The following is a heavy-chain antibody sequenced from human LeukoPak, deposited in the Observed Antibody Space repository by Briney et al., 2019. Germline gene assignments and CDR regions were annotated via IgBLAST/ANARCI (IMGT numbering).Heavy chain of an antibody. CDR1: GGTFSSYA. V-gene: IGHV1-69*06. CDR3: ARGQNYYDSSGYSY. Sequence: SVKVSCKASGGTFSSYAISWVRQAPGQGLEWMGGIIPIFGTANYAQKFQGRVTITADKSTSTAYMELSSLRSEDTAVYYCARGQNYYDSSGYSYWGQGTLVTVSS. J-gene: IGHJ4*02. CDR2: IIPIFGTA. D-gene: IGHD3-22*01.